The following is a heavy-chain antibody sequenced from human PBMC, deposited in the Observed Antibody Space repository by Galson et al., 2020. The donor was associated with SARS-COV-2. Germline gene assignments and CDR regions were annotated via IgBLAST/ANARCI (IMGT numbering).Heavy chain of an antibody. D-gene: IGHD2-15*01. CDR3: ARDRNCSGGSCSYFDY. J-gene: IGHJ4*02. CDR2: IYYSGRT. V-gene: IGHV4-31*01. Sequence: SETLSLTCTVSGGPISSGGYYWSCIRPHPGKGLEWIGYIYYSGRTYYNPSLKRPVTISVDTAKNQFSLKLSSVTAADTAVYYCARDRNCSGGSCSYFDYWGQGTLVTVSS. CDR1: GGPISSGGYY.